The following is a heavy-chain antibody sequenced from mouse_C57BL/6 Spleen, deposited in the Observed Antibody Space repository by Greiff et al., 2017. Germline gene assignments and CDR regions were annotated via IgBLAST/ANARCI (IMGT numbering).Heavy chain of an antibody. CDR2: IHPNSGST. CDR1: GYTFTSYW. J-gene: IGHJ3*01. Sequence: QVQLKQPGAELVKPGASVKLSCKASGYTFTSYWMHWVKQRPGQGLEWIGMIHPNSGSTNYNEKFKSKATLTVDKSSSTAYMQLSSLTSEDSAVYYCARRGLYDTFAYWGQGTLVTVSA. D-gene: IGHD1-1*01. CDR3: ARRGLYDTFAY. V-gene: IGHV1-64*01.